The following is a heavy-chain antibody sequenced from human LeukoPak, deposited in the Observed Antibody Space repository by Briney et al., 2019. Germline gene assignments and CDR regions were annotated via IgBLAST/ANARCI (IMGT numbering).Heavy chain of an antibody. CDR1: GRPLRLFD. Sequence: PAETLSLPCCLSGRPLRLFDWSCLPDPPERALVWSGYICYCESPNHNRPLKGRVTISVDTSNNHLSLILSSVTAADTAVYYCARHLGTTSSGYYPYWGQGTLVTVSS. J-gene: IGHJ4*02. D-gene: IGHD3-22*01. V-gene: IGHV4-59*08. CDR3: ARHLGTTSSGYYPY. CDR2: ICYCESP.